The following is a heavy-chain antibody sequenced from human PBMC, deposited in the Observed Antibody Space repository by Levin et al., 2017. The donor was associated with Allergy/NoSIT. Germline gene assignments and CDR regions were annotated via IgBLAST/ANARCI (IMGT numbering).Heavy chain of an antibody. CDR3: ARDECAWLGECYGMDV. CDR2: IHHSGSA. V-gene: IGHV4-31*03. D-gene: IGHD3-10*01. Sequence: SETLSLTCTVSGASISGGTLYWSWIRQRPGKGLEWIGFIHHSGSAYYNPSLKSRLTMSLDTSKSQFSLRVTSVTVADTAVYYCARDECAWLGECYGMDVWVQGTTVIVSS. CDR1: GASISGGTLY. J-gene: IGHJ6*02.